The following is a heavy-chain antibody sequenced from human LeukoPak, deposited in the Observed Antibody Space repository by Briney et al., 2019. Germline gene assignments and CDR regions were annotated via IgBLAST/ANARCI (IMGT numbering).Heavy chain of an antibody. J-gene: IGHJ6*02. CDR1: GFTFSSYS. CDR3: ARAILSDPKYYGMDV. CDR2: ISSSSSYI. D-gene: IGHD3-9*01. Sequence: GGSLRLSCAASGFTFSSYSMNWVRQAPGKGLEWVSSISSSSSYIYYADSVKGRFTISRDNAKNSLFLQMNSLRAEDTAMYYCARAILSDPKYYGMDVWGQGTTVTVSS. V-gene: IGHV3-21*04.